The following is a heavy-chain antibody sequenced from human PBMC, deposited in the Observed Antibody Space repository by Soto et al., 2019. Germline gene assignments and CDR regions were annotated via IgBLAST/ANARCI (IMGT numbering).Heavy chain of an antibody. CDR1: GDSVSSNSAA. CDR2: AYYRSKWYN. Sequence: SQTLSLTCVISGDSVSSNSAAWNWIRQSPSRGLEWLGRAYYRSKWYNDYAVSVKSRITINPDTSKNQFSLQLNSVTPEDTAVYYWARAAAGINYFDYWGQGTLVTVSS. D-gene: IGHD6-13*01. V-gene: IGHV6-1*01. CDR3: ARAAAGINYFDY. J-gene: IGHJ4*02.